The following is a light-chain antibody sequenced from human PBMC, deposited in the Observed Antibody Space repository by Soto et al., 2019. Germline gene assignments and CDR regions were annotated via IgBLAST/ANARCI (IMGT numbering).Light chain of an antibody. CDR3: QQYNDYWT. J-gene: IGKJ1*01. CDR2: GAS. Sequence: DIQMTQSPSTLSASVGDRVTITCRASQSVSSWLAWYQQKPGKAPKLLIYGASSLESGVPSRFSGSGSGTEFTLTISSLQPDDFATYYCQQYNDYWTFGQGTKVDIK. V-gene: IGKV1-5*03. CDR1: QSVSSW.